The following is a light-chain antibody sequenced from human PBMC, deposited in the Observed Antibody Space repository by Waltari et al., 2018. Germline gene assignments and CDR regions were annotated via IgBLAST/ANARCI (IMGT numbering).Light chain of an antibody. CDR2: DVT. V-gene: IGLV2-14*03. J-gene: IGLJ1*01. Sequence: QSALTQPASVSGSPGQSITISCTGSSSDIGDYNYVSWYQQYPGQAPKLMLFDVTDRPSGVSPRFSGYKSGNTASLTISGLQTEDEADYYCNSYTSTSTLVFGTGTKVTVL. CDR1: SSDIGDYNY. CDR3: NSYTSTSTLV.